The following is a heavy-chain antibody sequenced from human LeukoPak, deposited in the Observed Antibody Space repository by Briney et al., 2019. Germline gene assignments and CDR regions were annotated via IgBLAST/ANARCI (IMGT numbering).Heavy chain of an antibody. CDR1: EHTLTGLS. D-gene: IGHD3-3*01. Sequence: ASVKVSCKVSEHTLTGLSVHWVRLAPGKGLEWMGGFDPEDVDTIYAQKFEGRVTMTEDTSTDTAYLELSSLRSEDTAVYYCATILLSKKRYYDFWTSAFDFWGQGTLVTVSS. V-gene: IGHV1-24*01. CDR2: FDPEDVDT. J-gene: IGHJ3*01. CDR3: ATILLSKKRYYDFWTSAFDF.